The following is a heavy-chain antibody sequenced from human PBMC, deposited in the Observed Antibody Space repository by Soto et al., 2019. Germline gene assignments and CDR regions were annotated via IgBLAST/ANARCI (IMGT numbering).Heavy chain of an antibody. Sequence: QVQLVQSGAEVKKPGSSVKVSCKASGCTFSPSTINWVRQAPGQGLEWMGRIIPFHGVTNYAQKFQARVTITADNATSTAYMELSGLRFADTAMYYCTRDWEITVSTWSFGGFWGRGTLVTVSS. D-gene: IGHD3-10*01. CDR1: GCTFSPST. J-gene: IGHJ4*02. CDR3: TRDWEITVSTWSFGGF. V-gene: IGHV1-69*08. CDR2: IIPFHGVT.